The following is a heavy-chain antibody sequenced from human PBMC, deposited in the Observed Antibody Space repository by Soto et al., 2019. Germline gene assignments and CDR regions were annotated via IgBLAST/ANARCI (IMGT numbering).Heavy chain of an antibody. CDR2: IKSKTDGGTT. J-gene: IGHJ6*04. CDR1: GITVNNNY. V-gene: IGHV3-15*01. CDR3: ARDVGV. Sequence: GGSLRLSCAASGITVNNNYMSWVRQAPGKGLEWVGRIKSKTDGGTTDYAAPVKGRFTISRDNPKNTVYLQMNGLRAEDTAVYYCARDVGVWGRGTTVTVSS.